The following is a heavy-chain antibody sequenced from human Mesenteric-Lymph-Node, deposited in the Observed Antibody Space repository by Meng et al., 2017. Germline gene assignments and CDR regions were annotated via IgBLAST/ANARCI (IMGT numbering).Heavy chain of an antibody. CDR3: ARVGWRQWSFDL. CDR1: GGSISSGDYY. Sequence: QVQLQEPGPGLVKPSHTLSLTCTVSGGSISSGDYYWSWIRQPPGKGLELIGHIYYSGSTSYNPSLKSRVTISVDTSNNQFSLKLSSVTAADTAVYYCARVGWRQWSFDLWGRGTLVTVSS. CDR2: IYYSGST. D-gene: IGHD5-18*01. V-gene: IGHV4-30-4*01. J-gene: IGHJ2*01.